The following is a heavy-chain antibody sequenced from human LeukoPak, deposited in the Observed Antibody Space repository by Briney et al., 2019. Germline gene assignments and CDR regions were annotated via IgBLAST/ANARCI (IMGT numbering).Heavy chain of an antibody. CDR1: GYTFTGYY. CDR2: INPNSGGT. J-gene: IGHJ4*02. Sequence: ASVEVSCKASGYTFTGYYMHWVRQAPGQGLEWMGWINPNSGGTNYAQKFQGRVTMTRDTSISTAYMELSRLRSDDTAVYYCARDARAAAAPFDYWGQGTLVTVSS. D-gene: IGHD6-13*01. CDR3: ARDARAAAAPFDY. V-gene: IGHV1-2*02.